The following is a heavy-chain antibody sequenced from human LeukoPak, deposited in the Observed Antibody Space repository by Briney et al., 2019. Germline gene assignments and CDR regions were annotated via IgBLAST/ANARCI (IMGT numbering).Heavy chain of an antibody. CDR1: GFTFSSYA. CDR3: ARDYQSGWDHRVLDY. J-gene: IGHJ4*02. CDR2: IYYSGST. D-gene: IGHD1-26*01. Sequence: LRLSCAASGFTFSSYAMSWVRQAPGKGLGWIGYIYYSGSTYYNPSLKSRVTISVDTSKNQFSLKLSSVTAADTAVYYCARDYQSGWDHRVLDYWGQGTLVTVSS. V-gene: IGHV4-31*02.